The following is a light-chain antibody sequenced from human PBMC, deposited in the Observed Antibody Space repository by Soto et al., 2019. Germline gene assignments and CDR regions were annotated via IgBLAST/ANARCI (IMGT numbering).Light chain of an antibody. CDR2: AAS. V-gene: IGKV1-8*01. CDR3: QQTYMVPYT. Sequence: AIRMTQSPSSFSASTGDRVTITCRASQGISSYLAWYQQKPGKAPKLLIYAASTLQSGVPSRFSGSGSGTDFTLTINTLQPEDFAVYFCQQTYMVPYTFGQGTKVDI. J-gene: IGKJ2*01. CDR1: QGISSY.